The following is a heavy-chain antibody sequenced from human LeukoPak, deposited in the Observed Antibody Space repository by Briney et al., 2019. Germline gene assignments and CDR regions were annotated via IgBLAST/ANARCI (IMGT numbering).Heavy chain of an antibody. CDR3: ARDLDSSGYYSTYDAFDI. D-gene: IGHD3-22*01. Sequence: TLSLTCTVSGGSISSGSYYWSWIRQPAGKGLEWIGRIYTSGSTNYNPSLKSRVTISVDTSKNQFSLKLSSVTAADTAVYYCARDLDSSGYYSTYDAFDIWGQGTMVTVSS. V-gene: IGHV4-61*02. CDR1: GGSISSGSYY. J-gene: IGHJ3*02. CDR2: IYTSGST.